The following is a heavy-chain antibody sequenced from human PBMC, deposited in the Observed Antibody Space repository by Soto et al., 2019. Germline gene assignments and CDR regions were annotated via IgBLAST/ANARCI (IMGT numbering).Heavy chain of an antibody. D-gene: IGHD3-16*01. CDR2: IYHSGST. V-gene: IGHV4-4*02. Sequence: SDTLSLTCAVSGGSISSSNWWSWVRQPPGKGLEWIGEIYHSGSTNYNPSLKSRVTISVDKSKNQFSLKLSSVTAADTAVYYCARELRSLGFGWFDPWGQGTLVTVSS. J-gene: IGHJ5*02. CDR1: GGSISSSNW. CDR3: ARELRSLGFGWFDP.